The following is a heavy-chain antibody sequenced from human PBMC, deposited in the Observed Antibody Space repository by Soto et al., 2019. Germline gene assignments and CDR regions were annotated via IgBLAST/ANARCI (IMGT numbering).Heavy chain of an antibody. CDR3: ARSPDSSGYYPRRYYYGMDV. D-gene: IGHD3-22*01. CDR2: IYHSGST. CDR1: GGSIGSSNW. J-gene: IGHJ6*04. Sequence: SETLSLTCAVSGGSIGSSNWWSWVRQPPGKGLEWIGEIYHSGSTHYTPSLKSRVTISVDKSKNQFSLKLSSVTAADTAVYYCARSPDSSGYYPRRYYYGMDVWGKVTTVSVS. V-gene: IGHV4-4*02.